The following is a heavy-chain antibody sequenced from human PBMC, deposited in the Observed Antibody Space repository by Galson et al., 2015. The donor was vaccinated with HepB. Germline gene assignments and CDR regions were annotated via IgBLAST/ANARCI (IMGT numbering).Heavy chain of an antibody. CDR2: ISAYNGNT. J-gene: IGHJ6*02. Sequence: SVKVYCKASGYTFTSYGISWVRQAPGQGLEWMGWISAYNGNTNYAQKLQGRVTMTTDTSTSTAYMELRSLRSDDTAVYYCARDTGSSGYYPYYYGMDVWGQGTTVTVSS. CDR3: ARDTGSSGYYPYYYGMDV. CDR1: GYTFTSYG. V-gene: IGHV1-18*01. D-gene: IGHD3-22*01.